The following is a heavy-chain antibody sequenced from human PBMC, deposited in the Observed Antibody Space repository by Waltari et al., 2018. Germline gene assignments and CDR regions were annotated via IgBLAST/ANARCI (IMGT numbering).Heavy chain of an antibody. CDR3: ARSLHIFRAAAGMFDY. J-gene: IGHJ4*02. D-gene: IGHD6-13*01. CDR2: VYYSGRS. CDR1: DDSISSGDYY. Sequence: QLQLQESGPGLLKPSGTLSLTCTVSDDSISSGDYYWGWIRQSPGKGPEWIGRVYYSGRSPSNPSLKGRVTSSVDTSKKQFSLKLSSVTAADTAVYYCARSLHIFRAAAGMFDYWGQGTLVTVSS. V-gene: IGHV4-39*01.